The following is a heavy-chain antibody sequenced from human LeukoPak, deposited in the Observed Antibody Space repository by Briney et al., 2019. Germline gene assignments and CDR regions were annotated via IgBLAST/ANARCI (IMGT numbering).Heavy chain of an antibody. CDR1: VFTFSHYY. J-gene: IGHJ6*02. D-gene: IGHD1-26*01. CDR3: ARDTGSYPNYYYGMDV. V-gene: IGHV3-11*01. CDR2: ISSSGSTI. Sequence: PGGPLTLSCAASVFTFSHYYMSWLRQAPGEGLEWVSYISSSGSTIYYADSVKGRFTISRDNAKNSLYLQMNSLRAEDTAVYYCARDTGSYPNYYYGMDVWGQGTTVTVSS.